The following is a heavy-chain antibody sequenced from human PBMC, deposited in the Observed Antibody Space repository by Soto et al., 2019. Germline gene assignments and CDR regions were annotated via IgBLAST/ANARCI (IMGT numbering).Heavy chain of an antibody. Sequence: ASVKVSCEASGCTFITYDINWVRQATGQGLEWMGWMNPSNGNAGYAQNFQGRVTMTRNTSISTAYMELRGLRSDDTAVYFCARRKEPSCFKYFDAWGEGPPVPAS. CDR2: MNPSNGNA. CDR3: ARRKEPSCFKYFDA. D-gene: IGHD6-6*01. J-gene: IGHJ5*02. CDR1: GCTFITYD. V-gene: IGHV1-8*01.